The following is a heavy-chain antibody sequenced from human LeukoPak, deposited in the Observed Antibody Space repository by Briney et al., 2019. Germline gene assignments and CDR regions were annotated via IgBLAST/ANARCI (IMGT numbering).Heavy chain of an antibody. D-gene: IGHD3-22*01. Sequence: GGSLRLSCAASGFTFSDYYMSYIRQAPGKGLEWVSYISSSGTTIYYADSVKGRFTISRDNAKNSLSLQMNSLRAEDTAVYYCARARGVSTGYRPIDYWGQGTLVTVSS. CDR2: ISSSGTTI. J-gene: IGHJ4*02. CDR3: ARARGVSTGYRPIDY. V-gene: IGHV3-11*04. CDR1: GFTFSDYY.